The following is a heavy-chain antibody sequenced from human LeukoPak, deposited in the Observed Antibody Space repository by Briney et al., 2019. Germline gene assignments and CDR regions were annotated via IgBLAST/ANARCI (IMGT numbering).Heavy chain of an antibody. D-gene: IGHD5-12*01. J-gene: IGHJ4*02. CDR3: AKTYSRESGYDFFFHY. CDR2: ISYDGKNI. V-gene: IGHV3-33*06. Sequence: GGSLRLSCAASGFSFSSYGFHWVRQAPGKGLEWVSAISYDGKNIHYADSVKGRFTISRDNSRNTVYLQMNSLRVEDTALYYCAKTYSRESGYDFFFHYWGQGTRVTVSS. CDR1: GFSFSSYG.